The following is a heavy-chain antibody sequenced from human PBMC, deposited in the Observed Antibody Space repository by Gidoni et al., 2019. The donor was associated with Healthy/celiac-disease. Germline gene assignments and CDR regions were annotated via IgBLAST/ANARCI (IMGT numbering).Heavy chain of an antibody. D-gene: IGHD7-27*01. Sequence: QVQLQQWGAGLLKPSETLSLTCAVYGGSFSDYYWSWIRQPPGKGLEWIGEINHSGSTNYNPSLKSRVTISVDTSKQQFSLKLSSVTAADTAVYYCARGRLGRSRYFDYWGQGTLVTVSS. J-gene: IGHJ4*02. CDR1: GGSFSDYY. V-gene: IGHV4-34*01. CDR2: INHSGST. CDR3: ARGRLGRSRYFDY.